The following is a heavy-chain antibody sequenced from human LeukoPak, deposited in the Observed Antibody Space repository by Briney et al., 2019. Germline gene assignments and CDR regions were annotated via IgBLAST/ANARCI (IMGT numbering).Heavy chain of an antibody. CDR1: GGSISSYY. CDR2: IHYSGST. CDR3: ARIGYDYGDYGDY. V-gene: IGHV4-59*01. J-gene: IGHJ4*02. Sequence: SETLSLTCTVSGGSISSYYWSWIRQPPGKGLEWIGYIHYSGSTNYNPSLKSRVTISVDTSKNQFSLKLSSVTAADTAVYYCARIGYDYGDYGDYWGQGTLVTVSS. D-gene: IGHD4-17*01.